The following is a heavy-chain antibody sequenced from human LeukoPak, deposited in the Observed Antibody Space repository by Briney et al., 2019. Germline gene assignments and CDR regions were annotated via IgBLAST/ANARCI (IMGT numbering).Heavy chain of an antibody. CDR2: ISYDGSNK. Sequence: GWSLRLSCAASGFTFNNYYMNWVRQAPGKGLEWVAVISYDGSNKYYADSVKGRFTISRDNSKNTLYLQMNSLRAEDTAVYYCARDTYYDILTGYSPGSFDIWGQGTMVTVSS. CDR3: ARDTYYDILTGYSPGSFDI. J-gene: IGHJ3*02. CDR1: GFTFNNYY. V-gene: IGHV3-30-3*01. D-gene: IGHD3-9*01.